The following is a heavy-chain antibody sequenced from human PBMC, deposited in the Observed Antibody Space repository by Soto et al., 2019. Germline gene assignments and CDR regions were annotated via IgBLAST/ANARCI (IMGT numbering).Heavy chain of an antibody. Sequence: PGGSMRLSCSASGFIFEDYAMSWVRQAPGRGLEWVSCINWNSSAIEYADSVKGRFTISRDNAKNSLYLQMNGLRAEDTAVYYCASQQYQLPHPFDYWGQGTLVTVSS. J-gene: IGHJ4*02. CDR2: INWNSSAI. D-gene: IGHD2-2*01. CDR3: ASQQYQLPHPFDY. V-gene: IGHV3-20*04. CDR1: GFIFEDYA.